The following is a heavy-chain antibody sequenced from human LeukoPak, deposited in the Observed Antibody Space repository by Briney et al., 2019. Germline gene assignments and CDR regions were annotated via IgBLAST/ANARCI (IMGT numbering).Heavy chain of an antibody. Sequence: PGGSLRLSCSASGFTFSSYAMHWVRQAPGKGLGYVSAISSNGGSTYYADSVKGRFTISRDNSKNTLYLQMSSLRAEDTAVYYCVKGTYYYGSGSYQYYYYYGMDVWGKGTTVTVSS. CDR1: GFTFSSYA. J-gene: IGHJ6*04. V-gene: IGHV3-64D*06. CDR3: VKGTYYYGSGSYQYYYYYGMDV. D-gene: IGHD3-10*01. CDR2: ISSNGGST.